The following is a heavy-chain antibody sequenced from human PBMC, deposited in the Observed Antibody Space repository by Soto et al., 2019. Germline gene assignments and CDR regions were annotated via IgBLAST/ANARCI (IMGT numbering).Heavy chain of an antibody. J-gene: IGHJ4*02. CDR2: IWYDGSKK. D-gene: IGHD3-10*01. CDR1: GFTFSSYG. V-gene: IGHV3-33*01. CDR3: ARDNDYYYGSGSYYTLDY. Sequence: QVQLVESGGGVVQPGRSLRLSCAASGFTFSSYGMHWVRQAPGKGLEWVAVIWYDGSKKYYADSVKGRFTISRDNSKNTLYLQMNSLRAEDTAVYYCARDNDYYYGSGSYYTLDYWGQGTLVTVSS.